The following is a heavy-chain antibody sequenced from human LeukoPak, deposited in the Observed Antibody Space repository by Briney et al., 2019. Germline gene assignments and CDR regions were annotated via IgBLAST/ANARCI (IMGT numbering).Heavy chain of an antibody. CDR1: GFTFSSYS. D-gene: IGHD5-24*01. V-gene: IGHV3-23*01. CDR2: ISGSGGET. J-gene: IGHJ4*01. CDR3: VKRSRDGYNSPLDI. Sequence: GGSLRLSCAASGFTFSSYSMNWVRQAPGKGLEWVSQISGSGGETYYADSVQGRFTISRDNSENTLYLQMNSLRAEDTAVYYCVKRSRDGYNSPLDIWGQGTLVTVSS.